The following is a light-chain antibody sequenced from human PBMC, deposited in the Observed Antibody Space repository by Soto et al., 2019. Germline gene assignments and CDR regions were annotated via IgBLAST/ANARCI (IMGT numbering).Light chain of an antibody. Sequence: DIQMTQSPSSLSASVGDRVTITCRASQSISSYLNWYQQKPGKAPKLLIYAASSLQSGVPSRFSGNGSRTDFTLTISSLQPEDFATYYCQQSYSTPRLTFGGGTKVEIK. CDR1: QSISSY. CDR2: AAS. CDR3: QQSYSTPRLT. J-gene: IGKJ4*01. V-gene: IGKV1-39*01.